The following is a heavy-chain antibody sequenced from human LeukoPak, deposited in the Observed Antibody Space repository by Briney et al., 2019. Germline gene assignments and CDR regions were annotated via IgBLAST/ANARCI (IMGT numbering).Heavy chain of an antibody. J-gene: IGHJ5*02. CDR3: ARTYYYGSGSYYNNWFDP. V-gene: IGHV1-18*01. CDR2: ISAYNGNT. D-gene: IGHD3-10*01. Sequence: GASVKVSCKASGYTFTSYGISWVRQAPGQGLEWMGWISAYNGNTNYAQKLQGRVTMTTDTSTSTAYMELRSLRSDDTAVYYCARTYYYGSGSYYNNWFDPWGQGTLVTVSS. CDR1: GYTFTSYG.